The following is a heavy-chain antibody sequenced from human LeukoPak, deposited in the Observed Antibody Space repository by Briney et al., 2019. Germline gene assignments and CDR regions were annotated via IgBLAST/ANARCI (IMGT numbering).Heavy chain of an antibody. Sequence: SETLSLTCTVSGGSISSYYWSWIRQPPGKGLEWIGYIYYSGSTNYNPSLKSRVTISVDTSRNQFSLKLSSVTAADTAVYYCARGYTAMVTDYWGQGTLVTVSS. V-gene: IGHV4-59*01. D-gene: IGHD5-18*01. CDR2: IYYSGST. CDR1: GGSISSYY. CDR3: ARGYTAMVTDY. J-gene: IGHJ4*02.